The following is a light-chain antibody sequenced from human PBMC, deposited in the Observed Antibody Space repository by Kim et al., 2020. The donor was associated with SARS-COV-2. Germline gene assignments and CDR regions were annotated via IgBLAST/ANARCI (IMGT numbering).Light chain of an antibody. Sequence: ASLGGRVTITARASENINKWLVGYQQKPGKAPKVLIYMASSLESGVPSRFSGSGSGTEFSLTISSLQPDDFATYYCQQDNAFPLTFGGGTKVDIK. J-gene: IGKJ4*01. CDR3: QQDNAFPLT. CDR2: MAS. V-gene: IGKV1-5*03. CDR1: ENINKW.